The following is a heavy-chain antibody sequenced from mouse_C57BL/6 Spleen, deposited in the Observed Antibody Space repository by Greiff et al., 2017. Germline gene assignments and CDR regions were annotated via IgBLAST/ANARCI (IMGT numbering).Heavy chain of an antibody. CDR2: IDPENGDT. V-gene: IGHV14-4*01. CDR3: TIGYYGSSPFFDY. CDR1: GFNIKDDY. J-gene: IGHJ2*01. Sequence: VQLQQSGAELVRPGASVKLSCTASGFNIKDDYMHWVKQRPEQGLEWIGWIDPENGDTEYASKFQGKATITADTSSNTAYLQLSSLTSEDTAVYYCTIGYYGSSPFFDYWGQGTTLTVSS. D-gene: IGHD1-1*01.